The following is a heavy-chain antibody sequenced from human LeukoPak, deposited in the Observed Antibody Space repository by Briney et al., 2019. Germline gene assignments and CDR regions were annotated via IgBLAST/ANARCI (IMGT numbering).Heavy chain of an antibody. Sequence: SETLSLTCTVSGYSISSGYYWGWIRQPPGKGLEWIGSIYHSGSTYYNPSLKSRVTISVDTSKNHFSLKLSSVTAADTAVYYCAREYTLYRSGWFLDYWGQGTVVAVSS. J-gene: IGHJ4*02. CDR2: IYHSGST. CDR3: AREYTLYRSGWFLDY. V-gene: IGHV4-38-2*02. CDR1: GYSISSGYY. D-gene: IGHD6-19*01.